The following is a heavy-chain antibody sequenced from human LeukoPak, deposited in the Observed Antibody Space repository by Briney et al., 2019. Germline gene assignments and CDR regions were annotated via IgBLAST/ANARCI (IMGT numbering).Heavy chain of an antibody. V-gene: IGHV3-23*01. CDR1: GFTVSDNY. J-gene: IGHJ3*02. CDR3: ARSYDSSGYYYYRGSAFDI. CDR2: ISGSGGST. D-gene: IGHD3-22*01. Sequence: GGSLRLSCAVSGFTVSDNYMSWVRQAPGKGLEWVSAISGSGGSTYYADSVKGRFTISRDNSKNTLYLQMNSLRAEDTAVYYCARSYDSSGYYYYRGSAFDIWGQGTMVTVSS.